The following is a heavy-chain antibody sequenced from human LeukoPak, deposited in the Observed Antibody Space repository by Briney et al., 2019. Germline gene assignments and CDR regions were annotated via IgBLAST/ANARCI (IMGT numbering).Heavy chain of an antibody. D-gene: IGHD1-1*01. J-gene: IGHJ6*03. CDR1: GESLSTYY. Sequence: PSETLSLTCAVYGESLSTYYWTWIRQPPGKGLEWIGEITHSGSTNYSPSLKSRVTISVDTSKNQFSLKLSSVIAADTAVYYCARHTWTGTTSYYYYMDVWGKGTTVTVSS. CDR2: ITHSGST. V-gene: IGHV4-34*01. CDR3: ARHTWTGTTSYYYYMDV.